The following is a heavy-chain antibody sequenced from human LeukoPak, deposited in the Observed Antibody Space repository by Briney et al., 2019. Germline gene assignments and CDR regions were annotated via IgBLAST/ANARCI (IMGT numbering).Heavy chain of an antibody. CDR1: GGSFSGYY. J-gene: IGHJ4*02. CDR2: INHSGST. D-gene: IGHD1-26*01. V-gene: IGHV4-34*01. CDR3: ARTIVGATFTFDY. Sequence: PSETLSLTCVVYGGSFSGYYWSWIRQPPGKGLEWIGEINHSGSTNYNPSLKSRVTISVDTSKNQFSLKLSSVTAADTAVYYCARTIVGATFTFDYWGQGTLVTVSS.